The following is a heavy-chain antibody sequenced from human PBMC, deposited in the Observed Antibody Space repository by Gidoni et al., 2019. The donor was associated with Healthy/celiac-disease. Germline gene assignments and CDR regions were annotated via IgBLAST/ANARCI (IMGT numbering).Heavy chain of an antibody. V-gene: IGHV4-59*01. CDR2: IYYSGST. CDR3: ARASPGFGELSHFDY. J-gene: IGHJ4*02. D-gene: IGHD3-10*01. CDR1: GGSISSYY. Sequence: QVQLQESGPGLVKPSETLSLTCTVSGGSISSYYWSWIRQPPGKGLEWIGYIYYSGSTNYNPSLKSRVTISVDTSKNQFSLKLSSVTAADTAVYYCARASPGFGELSHFDYWGQGTLVTVSS.